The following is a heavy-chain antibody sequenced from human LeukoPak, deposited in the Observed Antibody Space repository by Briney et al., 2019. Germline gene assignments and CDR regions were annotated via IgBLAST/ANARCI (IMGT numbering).Heavy chain of an antibody. D-gene: IGHD3-16*02. Sequence: GGSLRLSCAASGFTFSSYSMNWVRQAPGKGLEWVSSISSSSSYIYYADSVKGRFTISRDNAKNSLYLQMNSLRAEDTAVYYCARHLDDYVWGSYRFDYWGQGTLVTVSS. CDR2: ISSSSSYI. J-gene: IGHJ4*02. CDR3: ARHLDDYVWGSYRFDY. V-gene: IGHV3-21*01. CDR1: GFTFSSYS.